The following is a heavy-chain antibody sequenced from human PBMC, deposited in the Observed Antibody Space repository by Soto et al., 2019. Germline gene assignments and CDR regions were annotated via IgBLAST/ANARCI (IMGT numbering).Heavy chain of an antibody. V-gene: IGHV4-34*01. CDR3: ARGLILWFGEFSRRGGYYYYMDV. D-gene: IGHD3-10*01. Sequence: SETLSLTCAVYGGSFRGYQWTWIRQTPGKRLEWIGEINDSGNINYNPSLKSRVTILVDTPKKQISLKLSSVTAADTAVYYCARGLILWFGEFSRRGGYYYYMDVWGKGTTVTVSS. J-gene: IGHJ6*03. CDR2: INDSGNI. CDR1: GGSFRGYQ.